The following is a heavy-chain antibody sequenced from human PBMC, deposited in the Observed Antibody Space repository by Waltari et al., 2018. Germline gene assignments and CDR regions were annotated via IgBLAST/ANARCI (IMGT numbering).Heavy chain of an antibody. CDR2: IYYSGST. J-gene: IGHJ4*02. V-gene: IGHV4-61*01. CDR3: ARAREQNYDFWNGYSFYFDH. CDR1: GGSVSSGSSY. Sequence: QVQLQESGPGLVKPSATLSLTCTVSGGSVSSGSSYWSWIRQPPGKGLEWIGYIYYSGSTNYNPSLKRRVTISVDTSKNQFSLKLSSVTAADTAVYYCARAREQNYDFWNGYSFYFDHWGQGALVTVSS. D-gene: IGHD3-3*01.